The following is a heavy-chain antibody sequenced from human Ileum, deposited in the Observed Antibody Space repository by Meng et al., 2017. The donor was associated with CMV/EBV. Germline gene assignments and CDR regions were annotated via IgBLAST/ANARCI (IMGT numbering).Heavy chain of an antibody. CDR2: IYHTGTT. CDR3: TSPFWSSTSCFYCFDD. D-gene: IGHD2-2*01. V-gene: IGHV4-39*07. Sequence: SETLSLTCTVSGGAISSSNYYWGWIRQPPGKGLEWIGRIYHTGTTYYNPSLKSRVTISLATSKNQFSLKRTAVTAADKAVYYCTSPFWSSTSCFYCFDDWGQGTPVTVSS. J-gene: IGHJ4*01. CDR1: GGAISSSNYY.